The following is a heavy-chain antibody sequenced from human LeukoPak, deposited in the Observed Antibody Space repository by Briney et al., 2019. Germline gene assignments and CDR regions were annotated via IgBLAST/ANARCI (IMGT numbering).Heavy chain of an antibody. D-gene: IGHD3-10*01. CDR3: ARDRVPSGRFGEVAS. J-gene: IGHJ5*02. CDR2: ISDSSSYI. CDR1: GFTVGAYS. Sequence: GGSLRLSCAASGFTVGAYSMNWVRQAPGKGLERVSFISDSSSYIYYADSVKGRFTISRENAKNSLYLQMNGLRAEDTALYYCARDRVPSGRFGEVASWGQGTLVTVSS. V-gene: IGHV3-21*01.